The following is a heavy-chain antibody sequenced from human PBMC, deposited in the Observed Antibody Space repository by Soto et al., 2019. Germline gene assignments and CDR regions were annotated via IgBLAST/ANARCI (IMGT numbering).Heavy chain of an antibody. CDR3: TTGYYGDYEFDY. J-gene: IGHJ4*02. Sequence: PGGSLRLSCAASGFTFSNAWMNWVHQAPGKGLEWVGRIKSKTDGGTTDYAAPVKGRFTISRDDSKNTLYLQMNSLKTEDTAVYYCTTGYYGDYEFDYWGQGTLVTVSS. CDR1: GFTFSNAW. CDR2: IKSKTDGGTT. D-gene: IGHD4-17*01. V-gene: IGHV3-15*01.